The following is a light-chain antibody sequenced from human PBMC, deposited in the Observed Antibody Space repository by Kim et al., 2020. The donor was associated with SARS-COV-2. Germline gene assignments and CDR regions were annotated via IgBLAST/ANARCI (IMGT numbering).Light chain of an antibody. V-gene: IGLV3-19*01. CDR1: RLRSYY. Sequence: AWGQTVRITCQGDRLRSYYASWYQQKPGPAPVLVIYGKNNLPSGIPDRFSGSSSGNTASLTITGAQAEDEAYYYCNSRDSSGNHVVFGGGTQLTVL. CDR2: GKN. CDR3: NSRDSSGNHVV. J-gene: IGLJ2*01.